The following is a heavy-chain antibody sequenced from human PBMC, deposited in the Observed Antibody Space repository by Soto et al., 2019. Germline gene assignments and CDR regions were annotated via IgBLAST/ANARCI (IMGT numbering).Heavy chain of an antibody. CDR3: AKDITVWVIIAFDI. V-gene: IGHV3-23*01. D-gene: IGHD3-3*01. J-gene: IGHJ3*02. Sequence: GGPLRLSCAASGFTFSSYAMSWFRQAPGKGLEWLSAISGSGGSTYYADSVKGRFTISRDNSKNTLYLQMNSLRAEDTAVYHCAKDITVWVIIAFDIWGQGTMVTVSS. CDR1: GFTFSSYA. CDR2: ISGSGGST.